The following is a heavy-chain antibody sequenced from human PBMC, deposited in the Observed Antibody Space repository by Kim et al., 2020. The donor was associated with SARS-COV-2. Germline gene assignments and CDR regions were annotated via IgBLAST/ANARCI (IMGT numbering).Heavy chain of an antibody. Sequence: SVKVSCKASGGTFSSYAISWVRQAPGQGLEWMGGIIPIFGTANYAQKFQGRVTITADESTSTAYMELSSLRSEDTAVYYCARDEAIDYGDQRGAFDIWGQGTMVTVSS. D-gene: IGHD4-17*01. CDR2: IIPIFGTA. CDR1: GGTFSSYA. V-gene: IGHV1-69*13. CDR3: ARDEAIDYGDQRGAFDI. J-gene: IGHJ3*02.